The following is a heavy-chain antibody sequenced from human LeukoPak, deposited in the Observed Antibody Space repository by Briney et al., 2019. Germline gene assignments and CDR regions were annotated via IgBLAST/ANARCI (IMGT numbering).Heavy chain of an antibody. CDR1: GASFSSTSYF. D-gene: IGHD2-15*01. CDR3: ARFPRSLGYFDY. Sequence: SETLSLTCTVSGASFSSTSYFWGWIRQPPGRGLEYLGNIYYSGNTYNNPSLKSRVTLSADTSKNQYALKVTPATAADTAVYYCARFPRSLGYFDYWGQGILVTVSP. J-gene: IGHJ4*02. V-gene: IGHV4-39*01. CDR2: IYYSGNT.